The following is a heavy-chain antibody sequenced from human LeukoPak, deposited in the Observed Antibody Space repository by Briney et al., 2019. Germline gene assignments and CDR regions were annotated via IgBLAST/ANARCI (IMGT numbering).Heavy chain of an antibody. CDR3: AKQRYGGYDFLHGTEYFQY. J-gene: IGHJ1*01. Sequence: GGSLRLSCAASVFTFSSYAVSWVRQAPGKGLEWVSGISGSGGSTYYADSVKGRFTISRDNSKNTLYLQMNSLRAEDTAVYYSAKQRYGGYDFLHGTEYFQYWGQGTLVTVSS. CDR2: ISGSGGST. D-gene: IGHD5-12*01. V-gene: IGHV3-23*01. CDR1: VFTFSSYA.